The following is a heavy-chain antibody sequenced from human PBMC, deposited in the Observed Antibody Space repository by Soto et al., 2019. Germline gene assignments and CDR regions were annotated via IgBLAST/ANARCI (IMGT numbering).Heavy chain of an antibody. CDR3: ARAYLVDIVAKIKPVYYGMDV. CDR1: GGSFSGYY. Sequence: QVQLQQWGAGLLKPSETLSLTCAVYGGSFSGYYWSWIRQPPGKGLEWIGEINHSGSTNYNPSLRRRVTISVDTSKNPFSLKLSSVTAADTAVYYCARAYLVDIVAKIKPVYYGMDVWGQGTTVTVSS. V-gene: IGHV4-34*01. D-gene: IGHD5-12*01. CDR2: INHSGST. J-gene: IGHJ6*02.